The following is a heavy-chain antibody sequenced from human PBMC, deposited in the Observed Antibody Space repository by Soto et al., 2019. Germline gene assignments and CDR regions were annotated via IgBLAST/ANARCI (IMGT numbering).Heavy chain of an antibody. CDR3: ATPGRDIVVVPAATKHYYYYYGMDV. CDR2: IIPIFGTA. D-gene: IGHD2-2*01. Sequence: SSVKFYGKASGDTFSTCAISWVRQTPGQGLEWMGGIIPIFGTANYAQKFQGRVTITADESTSTAYMELSSLRSEDTAVYYCATPGRDIVVVPAATKHYYYYYGMDVWGQGTTVTVSS. J-gene: IGHJ6*02. CDR1: GDTFSTCA. V-gene: IGHV1-69*13.